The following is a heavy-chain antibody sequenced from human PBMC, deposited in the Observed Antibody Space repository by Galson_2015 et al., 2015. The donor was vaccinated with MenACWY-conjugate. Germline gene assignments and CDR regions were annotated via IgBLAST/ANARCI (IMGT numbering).Heavy chain of an antibody. CDR2: IKEDASEK. CDR1: GFTFSTYW. J-gene: IGHJ6*04. V-gene: IGHV3-7*03. D-gene: IGHD4-11*01. Sequence: SLRLSCAASGFTFSTYWMSWVRQAPGKGLEWVATIKEDASEKYYVDSVKGRFTISRGNAKNSLYVQMNSLRAGESAVYYCARHKATRDYNNFVLALDVWGRGTTVTVSS. CDR3: ARHKATRDYNNFVLALDV.